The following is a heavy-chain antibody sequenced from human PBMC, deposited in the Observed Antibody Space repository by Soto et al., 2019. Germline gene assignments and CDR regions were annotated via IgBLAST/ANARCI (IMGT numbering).Heavy chain of an antibody. CDR3: ASRGYCSGGSCYSGFHDAFYI. Sequence: QVQLVQSGAEVQKPVSSVKVSCKASGGTFSSYTISWVRQAPGQGLEWRGRVTPIFGIANYAQKSQGRVRIRADKSTRTAYSELSSLRSEDTAVYYCASRGYCSGGSCYSGFHDAFYIWGQGTMVRVSS. J-gene: IGHJ3*02. D-gene: IGHD2-15*01. CDR2: VTPIFGIA. V-gene: IGHV1-69*02. CDR1: GGTFSSYT.